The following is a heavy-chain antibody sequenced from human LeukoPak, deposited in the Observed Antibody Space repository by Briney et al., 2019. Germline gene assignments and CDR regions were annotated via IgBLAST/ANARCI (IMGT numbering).Heavy chain of an antibody. CDR2: IYYSTST. CDR3: ARGRMVATVFDY. V-gene: IGHV4-59*01. D-gene: IGHD2-15*01. J-gene: IGHJ4*02. Sequence: KASETLSLTCTVSGGFIETYYWSWIRQPPGKGLEWIGYIYYSTSTNYNPSLKSRVTISVDTSKNQFSLRLSSVTAADTAVYYCARGRMVATVFDYWGQGTLVTVSS. CDR1: GGFIETYY.